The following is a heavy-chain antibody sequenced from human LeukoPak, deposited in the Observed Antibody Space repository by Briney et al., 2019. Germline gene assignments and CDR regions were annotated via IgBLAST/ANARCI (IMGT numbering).Heavy chain of an antibody. V-gene: IGHV3-15*01. CDR3: NTRVYYYDSISYY. CDR2: IKSKTEGGTT. D-gene: IGHD3-22*01. J-gene: IGHJ4*02. Sequence: GGSLSLSCAASVFTFCNAWVSYVAQAPGKGLEWVGRIKSKTEGGTTDYAAPVKGRFTISRDDPKIALNLQMISVKPRNRPVFYFNTRVYYYDSISYYWGQGTLVTVSS. CDR1: VFTFCNAW.